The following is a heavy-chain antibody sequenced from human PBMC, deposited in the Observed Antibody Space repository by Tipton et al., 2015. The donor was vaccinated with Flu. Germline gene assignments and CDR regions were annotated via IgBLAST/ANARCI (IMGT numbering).Heavy chain of an antibody. V-gene: IGHV4-34*01. CDR3: GRVPLWFGELPSYGMDV. J-gene: IGHJ6*02. CDR1: NGSFSGYY. CDR2: INHTGST. Sequence: TLSLTCVVYNGSFSGYYWSWIRLTPGKGMEWIGEINHTGSTQYSPSLKSRVTMSVDTSKNQLSLKLSSVTAADTAVYYCGRVPLWFGELPSYGMDVWGQGTTVTVSS. D-gene: IGHD3-10*01.